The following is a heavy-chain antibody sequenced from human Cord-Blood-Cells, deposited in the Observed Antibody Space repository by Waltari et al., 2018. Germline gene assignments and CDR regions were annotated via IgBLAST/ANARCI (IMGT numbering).Heavy chain of an antibody. Sequence: QVQLVQPGDEVKKPASSVKVSSKASGATFSSYAIIWARQTPGQGLEWMGGLIPIVGTANYAQKFRGRVTITADESTSTAYMELSILRSEDTAVYYCARRFHSSGWYYFDYWGQGTLVTVSS. CDR3: ARRFHSSGWYYFDY. V-gene: IGHV1-69*01. CDR2: LIPIVGTA. D-gene: IGHD6-19*01. J-gene: IGHJ4*02. CDR1: GATFSSYA.